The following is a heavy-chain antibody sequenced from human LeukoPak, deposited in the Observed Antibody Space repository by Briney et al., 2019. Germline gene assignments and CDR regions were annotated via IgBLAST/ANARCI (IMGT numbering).Heavy chain of an antibody. CDR1: GFNFSSYW. D-gene: IGHD3-10*01. Sequence: GGSLRLSCAASGFNFSSYWMSWVRQAPGKGLEWVANIKPDGSEKHYVDSVKGRLTIARDNAKNSLFLQMNSLRAEDTAVYYCARGDFHGSGSHYHDAFDIWGQGTMVTVSS. J-gene: IGHJ3*02. CDR3: ARGDFHGSGSHYHDAFDI. V-gene: IGHV3-7*03. CDR2: IKPDGSEK.